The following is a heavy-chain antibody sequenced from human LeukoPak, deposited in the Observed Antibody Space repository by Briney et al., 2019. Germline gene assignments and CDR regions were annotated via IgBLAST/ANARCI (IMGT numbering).Heavy chain of an antibody. V-gene: IGHV3-74*01. Sequence: GGSLRPSCAASGFASSRHWMFWVRQAPGKGLVWVSRIDGDGSTTNYADSVKGRFTISRDNAKNTLYLQMNSLRGEDTAIYYCARSGVPNGMDVWGQGTTVTVSS. CDR3: ARSGVPNGMDV. J-gene: IGHJ6*02. CDR2: IDGDGSTT. D-gene: IGHD2-8*01. CDR1: GFASSRHW.